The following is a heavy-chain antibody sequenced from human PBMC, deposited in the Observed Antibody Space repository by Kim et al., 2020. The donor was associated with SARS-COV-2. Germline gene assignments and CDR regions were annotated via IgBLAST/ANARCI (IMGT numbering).Heavy chain of an antibody. Sequence: TVKGRFTISRDDSKNTLYLQMNSLKTEDTAVYYCTTVGGSYYYYYGMDVWGQGTTVTVSS. J-gene: IGHJ6*02. V-gene: IGHV3-15*01. CDR3: TTVGGSYYYYYGMDV. D-gene: IGHD1-26*01.